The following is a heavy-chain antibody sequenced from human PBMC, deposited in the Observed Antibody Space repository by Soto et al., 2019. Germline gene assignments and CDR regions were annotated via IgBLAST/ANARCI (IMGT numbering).Heavy chain of an antibody. CDR2: ISYDGSNK. J-gene: IGHJ4*02. V-gene: IGHV3-30*18. CDR1: GFTFSSYG. CDR3: AKDAVRSGFSFDY. D-gene: IGHD6-19*01. Sequence: GGSLRLSCASSGFTFSSYGMHWVRQAPGKGLEWVAVISYDGSNKYYADSVKGRFTISRDNSKNTLYLQMNSLRAEDTAVYYCAKDAVRSGFSFDYWGQGTLVTVSS.